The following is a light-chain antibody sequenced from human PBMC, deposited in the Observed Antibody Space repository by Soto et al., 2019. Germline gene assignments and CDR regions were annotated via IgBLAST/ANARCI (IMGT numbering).Light chain of an antibody. CDR1: SSNIGTNT. J-gene: IGLJ3*02. Sequence: SVLTQPPSASGTPGQRVTISCSGSSSNIGTNTVNWYQQLPGTAPKLLIDSNNQRPSGVPDRFSGSKSATSASLAISGLQSEDEADYYCAAWDDSLNGVVFGGGTKLTVL. V-gene: IGLV1-44*01. CDR2: SNN. CDR3: AAWDDSLNGVV.